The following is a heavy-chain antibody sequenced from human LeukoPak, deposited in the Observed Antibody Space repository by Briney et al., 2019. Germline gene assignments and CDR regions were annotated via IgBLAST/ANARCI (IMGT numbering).Heavy chain of an antibody. Sequence: GASVTVSCKASGYTFTGYYMHWVRQAPGQGLEWMGGIIPIFGTANYAQKFQGRVTITTDESTSTAYMELSSLRSEDTAVYYCARAGGLAALPDWGQGTLVTVSS. D-gene: IGHD6-6*01. CDR3: ARAGGLAALPD. V-gene: IGHV1-69*05. CDR2: IIPIFGTA. CDR1: GYTFTGYY. J-gene: IGHJ4*02.